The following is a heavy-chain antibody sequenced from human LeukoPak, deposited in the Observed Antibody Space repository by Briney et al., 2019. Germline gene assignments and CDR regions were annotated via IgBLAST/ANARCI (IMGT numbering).Heavy chain of an antibody. D-gene: IGHD2-15*01. CDR2: ISGSGGST. Sequence: GGSLRLSCAASGFTFSSYAMSWVRQAPGKGLEWVSAISGSGGSTYYADSVKGRFTISRDNSKNTLYPQMNSLRAEDTAVYYCAKVYCSGGSCYYGMDVWGQGTTVTVSS. J-gene: IGHJ6*02. CDR3: AKVYCSGGSCYYGMDV. CDR1: GFTFSSYA. V-gene: IGHV3-23*01.